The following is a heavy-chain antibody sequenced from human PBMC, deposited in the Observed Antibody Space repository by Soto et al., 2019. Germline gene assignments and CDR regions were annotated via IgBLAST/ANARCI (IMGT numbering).Heavy chain of an antibody. J-gene: IGHJ6*02. Sequence: ASVKVSCKASGYTFTSYGISWVRQAPGQGLEWMGWISAYNGNTNYAQKLQGRVTMTTDTSTSTAYMELRSLRSDDTAVYYCARDTGCGGGCYAGDYYGMDVWGQGTTVTVSS. CDR1: GYTFTSYG. CDR3: ARDTGCGGGCYAGDYYGMDV. V-gene: IGHV1-18*01. D-gene: IGHD2-21*02. CDR2: ISAYNGNT.